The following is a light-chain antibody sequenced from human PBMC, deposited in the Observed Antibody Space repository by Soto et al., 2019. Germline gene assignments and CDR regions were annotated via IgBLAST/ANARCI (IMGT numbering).Light chain of an antibody. Sequence: EIVLTQSPATLSLSPGERATLSCGASQSVRTVLAWYQQKPGQAPRLLIYDASTRATGVPARFCGSGSGTDFTLTISNLESEDLGVYYCQQRTDWPTITFGQGTRLDIK. J-gene: IGKJ5*01. CDR3: QQRTDWPTIT. CDR1: QSVRTV. CDR2: DAS. V-gene: IGKV3-11*01.